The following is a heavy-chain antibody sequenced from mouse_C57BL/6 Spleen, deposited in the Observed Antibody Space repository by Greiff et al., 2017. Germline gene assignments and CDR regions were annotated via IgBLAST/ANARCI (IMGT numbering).Heavy chain of an antibody. V-gene: IGHV2-5*01. D-gene: IGHD1-1*01. Sequence: QVQLQQSGPGLVQPSQSLSITCTVSGFSLTSYGVHWVRQSPGKGLEWLGVIWRGGSTDYNAAFMSRLSITKDNSKSQIFFKMNSLQADDTAIYYRAKNLGYYGSSYDYAMDYWGQGTSVTVSS. CDR2: IWRGGST. CDR1: GFSLTSYG. J-gene: IGHJ4*01. CDR3: AKNLGYYGSSYDYAMDY.